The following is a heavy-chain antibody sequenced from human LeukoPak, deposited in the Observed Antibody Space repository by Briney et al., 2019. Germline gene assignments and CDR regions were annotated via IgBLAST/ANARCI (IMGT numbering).Heavy chain of an antibody. Sequence: HPGGSLRLSCAASGFTFDDYAMHWVRQAPGKGLEWVSGISWNSGSIGYADSVKGRFTISRDNAKNSLYLQMNSLRAEDTAVYYCARDPHYYGSGSYDSYFDYWGQGTLVTVSS. CDR1: GFTFDDYA. V-gene: IGHV3-9*01. CDR3: ARDPHYYGSGSYDSYFDY. J-gene: IGHJ4*02. D-gene: IGHD3-10*01. CDR2: ISWNSGSI.